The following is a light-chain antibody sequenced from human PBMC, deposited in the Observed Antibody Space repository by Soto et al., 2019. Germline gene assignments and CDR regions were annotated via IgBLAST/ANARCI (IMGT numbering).Light chain of an antibody. Sequence: EIVLTQSPGTLSLSPGERATLSCRASQSVSTFLAWYQLKPGQAPRLLIYDASNRASGIPARFSGSGSGTDLTITISSLEPEDFELYYCQQRSSWPRTFGQGTKVDIK. CDR3: QQRSSWPRT. V-gene: IGKV3-11*01. J-gene: IGKJ1*01. CDR2: DAS. CDR1: QSVSTF.